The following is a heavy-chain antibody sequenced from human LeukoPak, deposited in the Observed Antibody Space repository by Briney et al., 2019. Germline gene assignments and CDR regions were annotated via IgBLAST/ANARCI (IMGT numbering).Heavy chain of an antibody. CDR2: ISGDGEST. CDR1: GVTLRNYA. V-gene: IGHV3-23*01. J-gene: IGHJ4*02. Sequence: GGSLRLSCAASGVTLRNYAMTWIRQATGKGLQWVSVISGDGESTYYADSVRGRFTISRDNSKNTMYLKMNNLRAEDTAIYYCAKDRDCSSTGCYVFANWGQGTLVTVSS. D-gene: IGHD2-2*01. CDR3: AKDRDCSSTGCYVFAN.